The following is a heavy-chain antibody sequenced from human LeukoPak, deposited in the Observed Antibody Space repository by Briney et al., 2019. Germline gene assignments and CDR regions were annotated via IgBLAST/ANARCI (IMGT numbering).Heavy chain of an antibody. Sequence: GGSLRLSCVVSGLTFSGYSMIWVRYAPGKGLEWLSFMTTSGNTIFYAESVKDRFTISRDNAKKSLYLQMNSLRDEDTAVYYCARVGGATAVTMYFEYWGQGTLVTVTS. D-gene: IGHD1-26*01. J-gene: IGHJ4*02. CDR3: ARVGGATAVTMYFEY. CDR1: GLTFSGYS. V-gene: IGHV3-48*02. CDR2: MTTSGNTI.